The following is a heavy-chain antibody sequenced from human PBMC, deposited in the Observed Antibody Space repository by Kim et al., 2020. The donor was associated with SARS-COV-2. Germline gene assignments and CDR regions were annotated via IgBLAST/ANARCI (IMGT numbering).Heavy chain of an antibody. Sequence: GESLKISCKGSGYSFTSYWIGWVRQMPGKGLEWMGIIYPGDSDTRYSPSFQGQVTISADKSISTAYLQWSSLKGSDTAMYYCARLTSGVLPSGPYYYYGMDVWGQGTTVPLSS. CDR2: IYPGDSDT. D-gene: IGHD1-26*01. J-gene: IGHJ6*02. CDR3: ARLTSGVLPSGPYYYYGMDV. V-gene: IGHV5-51*01. CDR1: GYSFTSYW.